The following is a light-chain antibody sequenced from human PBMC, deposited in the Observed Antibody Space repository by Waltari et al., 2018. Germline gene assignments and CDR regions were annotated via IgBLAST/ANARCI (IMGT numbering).Light chain of an antibody. CDR2: GAS. Sequence: EIVLTQSPGTLSLSPVARATLSGRARQRVSSSYLAWYQQKPGQAPRVLIHGASNRATGLPDRFSGSGSGTDFTLTISRLEPEDFAVYYCQQYGSSPWTFGQGTKVEIK. CDR1: QRVSSSY. CDR3: QQYGSSPWT. V-gene: IGKV3-20*01. J-gene: IGKJ1*01.